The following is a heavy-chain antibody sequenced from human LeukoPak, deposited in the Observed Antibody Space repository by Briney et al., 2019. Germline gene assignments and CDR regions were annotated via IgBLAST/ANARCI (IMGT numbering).Heavy chain of an antibody. CDR3: ARRYCSGGSCYSSFDY. CDR2: LYYSGST. D-gene: IGHD2-15*01. J-gene: IGHJ4*02. Sequence: SETLSLTCTVSGDSISGYYWSWIRQPPGKGLEWIGYLYYSGSTNYNPSLKSRVTISVDTSKNRFSLKLSSVTAADTAVYYCARRYCSGGSCYSSFDYWGQGTLVTVSS. V-gene: IGHV4-59*01. CDR1: GDSISGYY.